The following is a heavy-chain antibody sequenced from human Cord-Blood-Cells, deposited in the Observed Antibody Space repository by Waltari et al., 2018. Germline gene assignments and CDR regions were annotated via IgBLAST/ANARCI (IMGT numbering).Heavy chain of an antibody. D-gene: IGHD6-6*01. CDR2: IYYSGST. Sequence: QVQLQESGPGLVKPSETLSLTCTVSGGSLSSYYWSWIRQPPGKGLEWIGYIYYSGSTNYNPSLKSRVTISVDTSKNQFSLKLSSVTAADTAVYYCARVSGRYSSWSSFDYWGQGTLVTVSS. J-gene: IGHJ4*02. CDR3: ARVSGRYSSWSSFDY. CDR1: GGSLSSYY. V-gene: IGHV4-59*01.